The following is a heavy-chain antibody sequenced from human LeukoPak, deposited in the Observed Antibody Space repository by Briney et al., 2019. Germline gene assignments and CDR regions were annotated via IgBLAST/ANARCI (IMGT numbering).Heavy chain of an antibody. V-gene: IGHV1-69*05. J-gene: IGHJ5*02. D-gene: IGHD5-24*01. CDR2: IIPIFGTA. CDR1: GGIFSSYA. CDR3: VSLVGDGYPYNWFDP. Sequence: ASVKVSCKASGGIFSSYAISWLRQAPGQGLEWMGRIIPIFGTANYAQKFQGRVTITTDESTSTAYMELSSLRSEDTAVYYCVSLVGDGYPYNWFDPWGQGTLVTVSS.